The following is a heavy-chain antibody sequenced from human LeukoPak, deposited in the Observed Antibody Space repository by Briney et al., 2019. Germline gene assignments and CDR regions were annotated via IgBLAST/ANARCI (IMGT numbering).Heavy chain of an antibody. CDR2: IGTAGDT. J-gene: IGHJ6*02. D-gene: IGHD2-2*01. Sequence: QSGGSLRLSCAASGFTFSSYDMHWVRQATGKGLEWVSAIGTAGDTYYPGSVKGRFTISRDNAKNSLYLQMNSLRAEDTALYYCAKDLTSTSFYYYGMDVWGQGTTVTVSS. CDR1: GFTFSSYD. V-gene: IGHV3-13*01. CDR3: AKDLTSTSFYYYGMDV.